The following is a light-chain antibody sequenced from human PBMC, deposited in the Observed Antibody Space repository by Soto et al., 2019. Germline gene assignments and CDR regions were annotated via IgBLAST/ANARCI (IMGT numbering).Light chain of an antibody. J-gene: IGKJ1*01. CDR1: QSIVTY. V-gene: IGKV1-39*01. CDR2: AAS. CDR3: QQSYSTPPWT. Sequence: DIQMTQSPSSLSASVGDRVTITCRASQSIVTYLNWYLQKPGKAPKLLIYAASNLQSGVPSRFSGSGSGTDFTLTISSLQPEDFATYFCQQSYSTPPWTLGQRTKVEIK.